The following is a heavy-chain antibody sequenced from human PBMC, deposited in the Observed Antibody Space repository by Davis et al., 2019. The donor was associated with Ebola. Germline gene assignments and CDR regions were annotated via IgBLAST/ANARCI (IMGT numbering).Heavy chain of an antibody. CDR3: VRDRGVGASSNARSLDY. Sequence: GGSLRLSCAASGFSFSGYSMDWVRQAPGKGLEWVSYISSSTSTIYYADSVKGRFTISRDNANSSLFLQMNSLGDEDTAVYYCVRDRGVGASSNARSLDYWGQGTLVTVSS. V-gene: IGHV3-48*02. J-gene: IGHJ4*02. D-gene: IGHD1-26*01. CDR2: ISSSTSTI. CDR1: GFSFSGYS.